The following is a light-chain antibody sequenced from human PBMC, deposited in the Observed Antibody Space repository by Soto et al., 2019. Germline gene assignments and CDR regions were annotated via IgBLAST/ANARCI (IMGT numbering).Light chain of an antibody. CDR2: GAS. V-gene: IGKV3-20*01. CDR3: QQYGSSQS. Sequence: ESVLTQSPGTLSLSPGERSTLSCRASQSVSSSYLAWYQQKPGQAPRLLIYGASSRATGIPDRFSGSGSGTDFTITISRLEPEDFAVYYCQQYGSSQSFGHGTNVEIK. J-gene: IGKJ1*01. CDR1: QSVSSSY.